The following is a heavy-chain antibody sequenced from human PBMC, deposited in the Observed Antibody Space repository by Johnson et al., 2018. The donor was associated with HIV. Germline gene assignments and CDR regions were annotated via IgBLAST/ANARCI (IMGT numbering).Heavy chain of an antibody. D-gene: IGHD1-14*01. CDR2: ISFAGVKK. CDR1: GFSFSSYG. Sequence: QVQLVESGGGVVQPGRSLRLSCAASGFSFSSYGMAWVRQAPGKGLEWVTVISFAGVKKYYADSVKGRFTISRDNSKNTLYLQMNSLRVEDTAVYYCARDPERIAYHGAFDIWGQGTMVTVSS. V-gene: IGHV3-30*03. J-gene: IGHJ3*02. CDR3: ARDPERIAYHGAFDI.